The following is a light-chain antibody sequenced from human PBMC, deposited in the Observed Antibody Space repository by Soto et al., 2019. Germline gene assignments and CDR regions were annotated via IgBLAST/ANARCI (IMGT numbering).Light chain of an antibody. CDR3: RSYTTSNTRQIV. CDR1: SSDVGGYNY. V-gene: IGLV2-14*03. CDR2: DVS. J-gene: IGLJ1*01. Sequence: QSALTQPASVSGSPGQSITISCTGTSSDVGGYNYVSWYQHHPGKAPKLMIYDVSHRPSGVSNRFSGSKSGNTASLTISGLQPEDEADYYCRSYTTSNTRQIVFGTGTQLTVL.